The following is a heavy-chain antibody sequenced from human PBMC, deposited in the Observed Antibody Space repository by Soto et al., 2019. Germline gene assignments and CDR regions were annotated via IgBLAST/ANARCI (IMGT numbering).Heavy chain of an antibody. J-gene: IGHJ6*02. V-gene: IGHV3-23*01. CDR2: ISGSGGSP. D-gene: IGHD3-3*01. CDR1: GFTFSSYA. Sequence: PGGSLRLSCAASGFTFSSYAMSWVGQAPGKGLEWVAAISGSGGSPYYADSVKGRFTLSKDNAKNTLYLQMNSLRAEDTAVYYCAKAPRVLRFLEWPPDYYYYYGMDVWGQGTTVTVSS. CDR3: AKAPRVLRFLEWPPDYYYYYGMDV.